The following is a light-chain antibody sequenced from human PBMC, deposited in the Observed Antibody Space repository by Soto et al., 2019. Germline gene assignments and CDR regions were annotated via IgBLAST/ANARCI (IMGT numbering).Light chain of an antibody. CDR2: NVS. V-gene: IGKV2-30*01. J-gene: IGKJ1*01. CDR1: QSLVYKDGNTY. CDR3: MQGTRWPPT. Sequence: VVMTQSPVSLSVNLGQPASISCRSSQSLVYKDGNTYLNWFQQRPGQSLRRLVYNVSTRDSGVPDRFSGSGSDTDFTLKISGVEVEDVAIYYCMQGTRWPPTFGQGTKVEIK.